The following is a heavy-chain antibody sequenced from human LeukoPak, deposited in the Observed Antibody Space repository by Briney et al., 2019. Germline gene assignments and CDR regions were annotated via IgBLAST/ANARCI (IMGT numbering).Heavy chain of an antibody. CDR3: AKAVGYSSGWWGIEYYYYYMDV. CDR1: GFTFSSYG. Sequence: PGGSLRLSCAASGFTFSSYGMSWVRQAPGKGLEWVSAISGSGGSTCYADSVKGRFTISRDNSKNTLYLQMNSLRAEDTAVYYCAKAVGYSSGWWGIEYYYYYMDVWGKGTTVTISS. J-gene: IGHJ6*03. D-gene: IGHD6-19*01. CDR2: ISGSGGST. V-gene: IGHV3-23*01.